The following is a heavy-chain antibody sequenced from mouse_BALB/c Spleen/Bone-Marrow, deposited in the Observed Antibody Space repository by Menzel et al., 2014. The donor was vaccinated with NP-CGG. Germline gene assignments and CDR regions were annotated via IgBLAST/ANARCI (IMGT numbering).Heavy chain of an antibody. Sequence: EVQRVESGGGLVQPGGSLRLSCATSGFTFTGYYMNWVRQPPGKALEWLGFIRNKANGYTTEYSASVKGRFTISRDNSQNILYLQMNTLRAEDSATYYCARDKGRVFFDYWGQGTTLTVSS. V-gene: IGHV7-3*02. CDR1: GFTFTGYY. J-gene: IGHJ2*01. CDR2: IRNKANGYTT. CDR3: ARDKGRVFFDY.